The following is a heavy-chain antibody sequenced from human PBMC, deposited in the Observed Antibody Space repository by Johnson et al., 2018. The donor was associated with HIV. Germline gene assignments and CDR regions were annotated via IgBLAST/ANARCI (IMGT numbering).Heavy chain of an antibody. CDR3: ARDNLRQLDAFDI. CDR1: GFAFSSYA. J-gene: IGHJ3*02. CDR2: ISYDGSNK. D-gene: IGHD3-16*01. Sequence: QVQLVESGGGVVQPGRSLRLSCAASGFAFSSYAMHWVRQAPGKGLEWVAVISYDGSNKYYADSVKGRFTISRDNSKNTLYLQMNSLSAEDTAVYYCARDNLRQLDAFDIWGQGTMVTVSS. V-gene: IGHV3-30-3*01.